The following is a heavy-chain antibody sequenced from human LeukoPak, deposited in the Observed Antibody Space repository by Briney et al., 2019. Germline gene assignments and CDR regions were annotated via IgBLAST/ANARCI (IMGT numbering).Heavy chain of an antibody. Sequence: GGSLRLSCAASGFTFSSYSMNWVRQAPGKGLEWVSSISSSSSYIYYADSVKGRFTISRDNAKNSLYLQMNSLRAEDTAGYYCASRVGADDAFDIWGQGTMVTVSS. CDR1: GFTFSSYS. D-gene: IGHD1-26*01. J-gene: IGHJ3*02. V-gene: IGHV3-21*01. CDR2: ISSSSSYI. CDR3: ASRVGADDAFDI.